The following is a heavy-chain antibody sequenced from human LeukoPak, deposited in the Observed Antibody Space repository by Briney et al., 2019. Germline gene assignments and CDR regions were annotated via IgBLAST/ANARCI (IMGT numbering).Heavy chain of an antibody. CDR3: AKDLGSSSSDY. J-gene: IGHJ4*02. D-gene: IGHD6-6*01. V-gene: IGHV3-30*18. Sequence: HPGGSLRLSCAASGFTFSSYGMHWVRQAPGKGLEWVAVISYDGSNKYYADSVKGRFTISRDNSKNTLYLQMNSLRAEDTAVYYCAKDLGSSSSDYWGQGTLVTVSS. CDR1: GFTFSSYG. CDR2: ISYDGSNK.